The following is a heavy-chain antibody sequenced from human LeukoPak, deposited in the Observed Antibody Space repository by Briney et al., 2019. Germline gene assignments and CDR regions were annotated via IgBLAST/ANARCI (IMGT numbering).Heavy chain of an antibody. CDR1: GYSFTSYW. Sequence: GESLRISCKGSGYSFTSYWIAWVRQMPGKGLEWMGIIYPGDSDTRYSPSFQGQVTISADKSISTAYLRWSSLKASDSAMYYCARQATVTTPLDYWGQGTLVTVSS. CDR3: ARQATVTTPLDY. V-gene: IGHV5-51*01. J-gene: IGHJ4*02. CDR2: IYPGDSDT. D-gene: IGHD4-17*01.